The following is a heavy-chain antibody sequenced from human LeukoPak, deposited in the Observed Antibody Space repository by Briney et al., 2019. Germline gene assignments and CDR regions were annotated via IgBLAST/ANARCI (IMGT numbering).Heavy chain of an antibody. CDR2: TYYRSKWYD. J-gene: IGHJ3*01. D-gene: IGHD3-10*01. CDR3: VRETVLLVASNAFDV. CDR1: GDRASRDNAV. Sequence: SQTLSLTCAISGDRASRDNAVWNWIRQSPSRGLEWLGRTYYRSKWYDDYAVSVKGRIVINAETSKNQFSLHLKSVTPEDTAVYYCVRETVLLVASNAFDVWGQGTMVTVSS. V-gene: IGHV6-1*01.